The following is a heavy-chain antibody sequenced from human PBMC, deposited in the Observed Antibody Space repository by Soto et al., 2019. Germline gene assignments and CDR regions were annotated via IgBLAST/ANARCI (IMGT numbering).Heavy chain of an antibody. CDR1: GYSCTNND. Sequence: VSVKVSCKASGYSCTNNDVSWVLQATGQGLEWMGWMNPGSGDTGYAQKFQGRVTMTRDISIATAYMELSSLRSDDTAIYYCARMETSGSLNWFDPWGQGTLVTVSS. V-gene: IGHV1-8*01. CDR3: ARMETSGSLNWFDP. CDR2: MNPGSGDT. D-gene: IGHD3-10*01. J-gene: IGHJ5*02.